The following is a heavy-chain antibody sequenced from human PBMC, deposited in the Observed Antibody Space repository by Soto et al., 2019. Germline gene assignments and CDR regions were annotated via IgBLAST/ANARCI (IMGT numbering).Heavy chain of an antibody. J-gene: IGHJ4*02. Sequence: SETLSLTCAVYGGSFSGYYWTWIRQPPGTGLEWIGEINHSGSTNYNPSHKSRVTISVDTSKNQFSLKLTSLTAADTAVYYCARDKITGLFDYWGQGTLVTVSS. CDR3: ARDKITGLFDY. D-gene: IGHD2-8*02. CDR1: GGSFSGYY. V-gene: IGHV4-34*01. CDR2: INHSGST.